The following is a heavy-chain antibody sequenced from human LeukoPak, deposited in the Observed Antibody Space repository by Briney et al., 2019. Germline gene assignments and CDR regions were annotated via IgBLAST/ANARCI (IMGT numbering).Heavy chain of an antibody. CDR3: AELGITMIGGV. CDR2: ISSSGSTI. D-gene: IGHD3-10*02. CDR1: GFTFGGHA. J-gene: IGHJ6*04. Sequence: PGGSLRLSCTTSGFTFGGHAMTWVRQAPGKGLEWVSYISSSGSTIYYADSVKGRFTISRDNAKNSLYLQMNSLRAEDAAVYYCAELGITMIGGVWGKGTTVTISS. V-gene: IGHV3-48*03.